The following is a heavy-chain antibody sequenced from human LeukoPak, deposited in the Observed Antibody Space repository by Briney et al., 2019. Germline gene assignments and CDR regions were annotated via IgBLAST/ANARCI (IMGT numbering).Heavy chain of an antibody. V-gene: IGHV3-48*03. CDR2: ISSGGRTK. CDR3: ARLRSKYWFDP. CDR1: GFTFSNYE. J-gene: IGHJ5*02. D-gene: IGHD4-11*01. Sequence: GGSLRLSCAASGFTFSNYEMKWVRQAPGKGLEWVSYISSGGRTKYYADSVRGRLTTSRDNAKSSLSLQMDSLRAEDTAVYYCARLRSKYWFDPWGQGTLVTVSS.